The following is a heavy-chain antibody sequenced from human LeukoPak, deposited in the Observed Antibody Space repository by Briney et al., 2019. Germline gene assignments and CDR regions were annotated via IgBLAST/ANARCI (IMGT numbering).Heavy chain of an antibody. CDR3: ARGSYRVVPAAALYYYYYMDV. CDR1: GGSFSGYY. D-gene: IGHD2-2*01. V-gene: IGHV4-34*01. CDR2: INHSGST. Sequence: SETLSLTCAVYGGSFSGYYWSWIRQPPGKGLEWIGEINHSGSTNYNPSLKSRVTISVDTSKNQFSLKLGSVTAADTAVYYCARGSYRVVPAAALYYYYYMDVWGKGTTVTVSS. J-gene: IGHJ6*03.